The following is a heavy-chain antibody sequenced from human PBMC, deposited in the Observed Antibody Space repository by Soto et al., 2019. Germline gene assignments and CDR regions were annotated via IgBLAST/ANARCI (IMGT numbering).Heavy chain of an antibody. D-gene: IGHD4-17*01. V-gene: IGHV3-30*18. CDR3: AKGGVTTIMLAADV. J-gene: IGHJ4*02. CDR2: VSYDGSVK. Sequence: QVQLVESGGGLVQPGGSLRLSCEASGFTFSNYGMHWIRQAPGKRLEWVATVSYDGSVKYYVDSVKDRFTVSRDNAKNTLFLQMHSLRPEDSAVYYCAKGGVTTIMLAADVWGQGTPVSVSS. CDR1: GFTFSNYG.